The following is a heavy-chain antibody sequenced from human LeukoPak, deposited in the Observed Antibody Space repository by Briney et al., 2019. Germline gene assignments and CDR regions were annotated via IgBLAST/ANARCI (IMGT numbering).Heavy chain of an antibody. D-gene: IGHD3-9*01. V-gene: IGHV3-21*01. CDR3: ARDPDLTGYSILDAFVI. CDR1: GFTFSSYS. J-gene: IGHJ3*02. Sequence: GGSLRLSCAASGFTFSSYSMNWVRQAPGKGLEWVSSISSSSSYIYYADSVKGRFTISRDNAKNSLYLQMNSLRAEDTAVYYCARDPDLTGYSILDAFVIWGQGTMVTVSS. CDR2: ISSSSSYI.